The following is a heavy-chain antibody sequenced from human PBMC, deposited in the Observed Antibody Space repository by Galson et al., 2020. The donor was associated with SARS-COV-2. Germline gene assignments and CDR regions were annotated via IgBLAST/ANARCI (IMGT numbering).Heavy chain of an antibody. CDR2: IIPIFGTA. J-gene: IGHJ6*02. Sequence: SVKVSCKASGGTFSSYAISWVRQAPGQGLEWMGGIIPIFGTANYAQKFQGRVTITADKSTSTAYMELSSLRSEDTAVYYCATPQRTTVTEYYYYGMDVWGQGTTVTVSS. CDR1: GGTFSSYA. CDR3: ATPQRTTVTEYYYYGMDV. V-gene: IGHV1-69*06. D-gene: IGHD4-17*01.